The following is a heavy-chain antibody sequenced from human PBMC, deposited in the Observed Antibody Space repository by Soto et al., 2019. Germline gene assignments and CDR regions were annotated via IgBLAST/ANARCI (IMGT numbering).Heavy chain of an antibody. D-gene: IGHD2-15*01. V-gene: IGHV3-72*01. J-gene: IGHJ4*02. Sequence: VQLVESGGGLVQPGGSLRLSCAASGFPFSVHYMEWVRQAPGKGLEWVGRSRNEVNSYTTEYAASVKGRFTVSRDASKYSLYLQMNSLKCEDTAVYYCARGGYCSGYNCSSFDYWSQGTLVTVSS. CDR3: ARGGYCSGYNCSSFDY. CDR2: SRNEVNSYTT. CDR1: GFPFSVHY.